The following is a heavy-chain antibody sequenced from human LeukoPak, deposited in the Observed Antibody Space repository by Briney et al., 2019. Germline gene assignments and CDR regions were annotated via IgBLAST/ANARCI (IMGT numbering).Heavy chain of an antibody. Sequence: SQTLSLTCAISGDTVSSNSAAWNWIRQSASGGLEWLGRTYFRSKWYNDYAESVKGRISINPDTSKNQFSLQLNSVNPEDTAVYYCPNFYIDNWSQGSLVTVSS. CDR3: PNFYIDN. CDR1: GDTVSSNSAA. D-gene: IGHD2-2*02. CDR2: TYFRSKWYN. J-gene: IGHJ4*02. V-gene: IGHV6-1*01.